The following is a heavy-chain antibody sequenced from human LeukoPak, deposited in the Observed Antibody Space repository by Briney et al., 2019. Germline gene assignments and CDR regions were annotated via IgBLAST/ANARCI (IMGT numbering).Heavy chain of an antibody. CDR2: IRFDGNNK. V-gene: IGHV3-30*02. CDR3: AKGGNNFDY. D-gene: IGHD3-10*01. J-gene: IGHJ4*02. CDR1: GFTFSSYG. Sequence: PGGSLRLSCAVSGFTFSSYGTHWVRQAPGKGLEWVAFIRFDGNNKYYADSVKGRFTISRDNSKNTLHLQMNSLRAEDTAVYYCAKGGNNFDYWGQGTLVTVSS.